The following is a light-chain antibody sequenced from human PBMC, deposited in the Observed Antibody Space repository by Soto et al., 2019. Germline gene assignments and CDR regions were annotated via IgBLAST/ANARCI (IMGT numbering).Light chain of an antibody. CDR1: QSVSSNY. Sequence: EIVLTQSPGTLSLSPGERATLSCRASQSVSSNYLAWYQQKPGQAPRLLIYDASSRATGIPDRFSGSGSGTDFTLTISRLEPEDFAVYYCQQYGSSPRTFSQGTKVEIK. CDR3: QQYGSSPRT. CDR2: DAS. J-gene: IGKJ1*01. V-gene: IGKV3-20*01.